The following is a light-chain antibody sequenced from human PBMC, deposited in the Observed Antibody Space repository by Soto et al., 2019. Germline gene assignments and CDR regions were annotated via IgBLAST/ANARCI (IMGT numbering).Light chain of an antibody. CDR1: SSDVGSWVY. Sequence: QSVLTQPASVSGSPGQSITISCTGTSSDVGSWVYVSWYQQHPGKAPKVIIYDVSTRPSGVSNRFSGSKSGYTASLTISGLQAEDEADYYCSSYTMSKTGVFGTGTKLTVL. CDR2: DVS. CDR3: SSYTMSKTGV. J-gene: IGLJ1*01. V-gene: IGLV2-14*03.